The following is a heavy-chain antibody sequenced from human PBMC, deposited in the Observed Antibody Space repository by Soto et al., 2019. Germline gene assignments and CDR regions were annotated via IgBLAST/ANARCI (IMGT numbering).Heavy chain of an antibody. D-gene: IGHD3-10*01. Sequence: QVQLVQSGAEMKKPGSSVNVSCQSSGGTFNTYAMNWVRQAPGQGPEWMGDISPMFGAANYAPKFQGRVTISADESTGTSYMQLSSLTSEDTDLYFCAREVQVHTPAFVYWGQGTLVTVSS. CDR3: AREVQVHTPAFVY. CDR1: GGTFNTYA. CDR2: ISPMFGAA. J-gene: IGHJ4*02. V-gene: IGHV1-69*19.